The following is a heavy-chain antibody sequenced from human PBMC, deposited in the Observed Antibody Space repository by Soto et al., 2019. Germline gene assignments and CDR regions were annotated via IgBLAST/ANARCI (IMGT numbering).Heavy chain of an antibody. J-gene: IGHJ5*02. D-gene: IGHD6-25*01. CDR2: IYPDNSDT. CDR3: ARLGATAATLTLICFDP. Sequence: PGESLKISCKGPGYSFAGYWIAWVRQMPGKGLEWMGIIYPDNSDTRYSRSFQGQVTISADKSIRTAYLQWSSLKASDTAVYYCARLGATAATLTLICFDPWRQGTWVTVAS. CDR1: GYSFAGYW. V-gene: IGHV5-51*01.